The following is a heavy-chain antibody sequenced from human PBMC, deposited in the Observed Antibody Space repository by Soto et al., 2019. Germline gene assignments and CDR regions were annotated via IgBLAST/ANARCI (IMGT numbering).Heavy chain of an antibody. V-gene: IGHV1-2*02. CDR1: GYTFTGYY. J-gene: IGHJ6*01. D-gene: IGHD3-10*01. CDR2: INPNSGGT. CDR3: ARDQAYYYGSGSHYFFYCMDD. Sequence: ASVKVSCNASGYTFTGYYMHWVRQAPGQGLEWMGWINPNSGGTNYAQKFQGRVTMTRDTSISTAYMELSRLRSDDTAVYYCARDQAYYYGSGSHYFFYCMDDW.